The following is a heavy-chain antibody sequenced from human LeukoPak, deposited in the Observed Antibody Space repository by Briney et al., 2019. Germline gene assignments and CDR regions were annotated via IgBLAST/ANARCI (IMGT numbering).Heavy chain of an antibody. V-gene: IGHV3-53*04. CDR1: GFTVSNKY. Sequence: PGGSLRLSCAASGFTVSNKYMTWVRQAPGKGLEWVSVIYSGAGIDYADSVKGRFTISRHNSKNTLYLQMNSLRTEDTAVYYCARVYFDFWRNISESRYGMDVWGQGTTVTVPS. CDR3: ARVYFDFWRNISESRYGMDV. J-gene: IGHJ6*02. D-gene: IGHD3-3*01. CDR2: IYSGAGI.